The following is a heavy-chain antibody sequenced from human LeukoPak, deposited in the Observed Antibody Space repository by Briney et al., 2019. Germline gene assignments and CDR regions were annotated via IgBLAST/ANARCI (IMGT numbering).Heavy chain of an antibody. CDR3: AKDQRGYYQPIDY. CDR2: ISGSGSTS. D-gene: IGHD3-10*01. J-gene: IGHJ4*02. CDR1: GLPFSSHA. Sequence: QPGGSLRLSCAASGLPFSSHAMRWVRQAPGRGLECVSAISGSGSTSYYADSVKGRFTISRDNSKNTLYLQMTSLRAEDTAVYYCAKDQRGYYQPIDYWGQGILVTVSS. V-gene: IGHV3-23*01.